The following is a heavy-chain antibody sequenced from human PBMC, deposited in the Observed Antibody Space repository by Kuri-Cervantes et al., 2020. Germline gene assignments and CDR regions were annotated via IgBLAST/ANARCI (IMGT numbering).Heavy chain of an antibody. J-gene: IGHJ4*02. D-gene: IGHD4-17*01. CDR2: IWYDGTNK. CDR3: AKGPTYGDYGPTVGFFDY. CDR1: GFTFSSYG. Sequence: GESLKISCAASGFTFSSYGMHWVRQAPGKGLEWVAIIWYDGTNKYYADSVKGRFTVSRDNSKNTLYLQMNSLRAEDTAVYYCAKGPTYGDYGPTVGFFDYWGQGTLVTVSS. V-gene: IGHV3-33*06.